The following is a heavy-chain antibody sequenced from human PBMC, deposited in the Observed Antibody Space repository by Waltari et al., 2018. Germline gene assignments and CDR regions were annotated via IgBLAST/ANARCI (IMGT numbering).Heavy chain of an antibody. Sequence: QVQLQQWGAGLLKPSETLSLTCAVYGGSFSGYYWSWIRQPPGKGLEWIGEINHSGSTNYNPSLKSRVTMSVDTSKNQFSLKLSSVTAADTAVYYCARGRIVVVPAAIKKMGSAFDIWGQGTMVTVSS. CDR1: GGSFSGYY. CDR2: INHSGST. CDR3: ARGRIVVVPAAIKKMGSAFDI. D-gene: IGHD2-2*02. V-gene: IGHV4-34*01. J-gene: IGHJ3*02.